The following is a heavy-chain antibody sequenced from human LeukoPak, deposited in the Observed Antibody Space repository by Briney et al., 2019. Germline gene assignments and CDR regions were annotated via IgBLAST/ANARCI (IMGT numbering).Heavy chain of an antibody. CDR3: ARARPVKTRIVLVVYASFDY. D-gene: IGHD2-8*02. J-gene: IGHJ4*02. CDR2: INHSGST. CDR1: GGSFSGYY. Sequence: SETLSLTCAVYGGSFSGYYWSWIRQPPGKGLEWIGEINHSGSTNYNPSLKSRVTISVDTSKNQFSLKLSSVTAADTAVYYCARARPVKTRIVLVVYASFDYWGQGTLVTVPS. V-gene: IGHV4-34*01.